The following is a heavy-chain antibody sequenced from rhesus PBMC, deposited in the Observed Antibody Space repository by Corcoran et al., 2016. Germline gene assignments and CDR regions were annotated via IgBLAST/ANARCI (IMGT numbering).Heavy chain of an antibody. CDR3: ARFLGSGWYFDY. Sequence: QVQLQESGPGLVKPSETLSLTCAVSGGSLSSGYYYRSWIRQPPGKGLEWIGSISYMGGTSYHPSLKSRVNISRDTSKNKFSLKLSSVTAADTAVYYCARFLGSGWYFDYWGQGVLVTVSS. V-gene: IGHV4-122*02. J-gene: IGHJ4*01. CDR2: ISYMGGT. CDR1: GGSLSSGYYY. D-gene: IGHD6-31*01.